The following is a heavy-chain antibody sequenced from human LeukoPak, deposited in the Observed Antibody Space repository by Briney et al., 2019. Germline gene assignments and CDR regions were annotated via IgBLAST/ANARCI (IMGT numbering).Heavy chain of an antibody. D-gene: IGHD3-10*01. CDR1: GFTFSSYS. V-gene: IGHV3-48*01. CDR2: ISSSSTI. CDR3: ARDALSYYYGSGSYWYFDY. Sequence: PGGSLRLSCAASGFTFSSYSMNWVRQAPGKGLECVSYISSSSTIYYADSVKGRFTISRDNAKNSLYLQMNSLRAEDTAVYYCARDALSYYYGSGSYWYFDYWGQGTLVTVSS. J-gene: IGHJ4*02.